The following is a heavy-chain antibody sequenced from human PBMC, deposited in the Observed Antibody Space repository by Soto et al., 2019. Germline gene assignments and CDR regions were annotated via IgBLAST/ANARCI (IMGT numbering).Heavy chain of an antibody. Sequence: QVQLQQWGAGLLKASETLSLTCGVYSGSFSGYDWSWIRQPPGKGLEWIGEINHSGSTNYNPSLKGCVTISIDMSKDQVFRRLGSVTAADTAVYYCARYYGSGSYALGYWGQGTLVTVSS. V-gene: IGHV4-34*01. CDR3: ARYYGSGSYALGY. J-gene: IGHJ4*02. D-gene: IGHD3-10*01. CDR1: SGSFSGYD. CDR2: INHSGST.